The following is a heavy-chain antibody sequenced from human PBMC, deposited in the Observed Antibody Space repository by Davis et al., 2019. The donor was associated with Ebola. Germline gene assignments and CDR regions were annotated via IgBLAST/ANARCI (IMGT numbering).Heavy chain of an antibody. V-gene: IGHV4-38-2*01. D-gene: IGHD1-26*01. CDR3: AINSARFEGRGHLYYYMDV. J-gene: IGHJ6*03. CDR2: IYPSGST. CDR1: DYSIRTTYY. Sequence: PSETLSLTCSVSDYSIRTTYYWTWVRQAPGRGLEWIGSIYPSGSTNYIPSLKSRLTISIDTSPNKVSLRLNSVTAADTAVYYCAINSARFEGRGHLYYYMDVWGKGTTVTVSS.